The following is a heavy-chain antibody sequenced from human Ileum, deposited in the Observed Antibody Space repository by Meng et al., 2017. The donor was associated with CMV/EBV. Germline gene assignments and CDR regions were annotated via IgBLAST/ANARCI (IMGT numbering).Heavy chain of an antibody. CDR1: GFTVSSDY. CDR3: ARDRYQNDILTGTYYYYGMDV. V-gene: IGHV3-66*02. Sequence: GESLKISCAASGFTVSSDYMTWVRQAPGKGLEWVSVIYRGGSTYYADSVKDRFTISRDNSKNTLHLQMNSLRTEDTAIYYCARDRYQNDILTGTYYYYGMDVWGQGTTVTVSS. CDR2: IYRGGST. D-gene: IGHD3-9*01. J-gene: IGHJ6*02.